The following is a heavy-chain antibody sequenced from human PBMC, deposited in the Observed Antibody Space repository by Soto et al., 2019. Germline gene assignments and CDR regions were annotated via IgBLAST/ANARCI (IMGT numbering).Heavy chain of an antibody. J-gene: IGHJ6*02. V-gene: IGHV1-69*10. CDR1: GGTFSSYT. D-gene: IGHD2-15*01. CDR2: IIPILGIA. CDR3: ARGYCSGGSCYGRGMDV. Sequence: SVKVSCKASGGTFSSYTISWVRQAPGQRLEWMGGIIPILGIANYAQKFQGRVTITADKSTSTAYMELSSLRSEDTAVYYCARGYCSGGSCYGRGMDVWGQGTTVTVSS.